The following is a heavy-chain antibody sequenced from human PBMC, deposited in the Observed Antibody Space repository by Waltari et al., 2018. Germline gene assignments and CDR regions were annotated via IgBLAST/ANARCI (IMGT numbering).Heavy chain of an antibody. D-gene: IGHD1-26*01. CDR3: TRSTSSGEQIHFDY. Sequence: QVQLQESGPRLVKPSETLSPTCTVSGGSIERDYWTWVRRTPGKGLEWVGYIFNGGATNYDPSLMSRVSISLDVANRQFSLNLMSVTAADTAVYFCTRSTSSGEQIHFDYWGRGILVTVSS. CDR1: GGSIERDY. CDR2: IFNGGAT. J-gene: IGHJ4*02. V-gene: IGHV4-59*01.